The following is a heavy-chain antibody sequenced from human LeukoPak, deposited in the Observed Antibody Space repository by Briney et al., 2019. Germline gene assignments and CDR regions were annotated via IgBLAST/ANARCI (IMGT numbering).Heavy chain of an antibody. CDR3: AKDREWELDY. CDR2: ISTSSSYI. D-gene: IGHD1-26*01. CDR1: GFTFSSYT. J-gene: IGHJ4*02. Sequence: PGGSLRLSCAASGFTFSSYTMNWVRQGPGKGLEWVSSISTSSSYIHYADSVKGRFTISRDNSKNSLYLQMNSLRTEDTALYYCAKDREWELDYWGQGTLVTVSS. V-gene: IGHV3-21*04.